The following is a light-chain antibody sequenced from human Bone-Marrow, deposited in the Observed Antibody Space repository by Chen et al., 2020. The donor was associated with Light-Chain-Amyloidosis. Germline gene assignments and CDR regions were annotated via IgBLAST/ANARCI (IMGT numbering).Light chain of an antibody. J-gene: IGLJ2*01. CDR3: QAWDNSTPI. V-gene: IGLV3-1*01. CDR2: QDT. Sequence: SYELTQPPSVSVSPGPTASISCSGDKLGNKYAYWYQQKPGQSPVIVIYQDTKRPSGIPERFSGSNSGNTATLTISGTQAMDEADYYCQAWDNSTPIFGGGTELTVL. CDR1: KLGNKY.